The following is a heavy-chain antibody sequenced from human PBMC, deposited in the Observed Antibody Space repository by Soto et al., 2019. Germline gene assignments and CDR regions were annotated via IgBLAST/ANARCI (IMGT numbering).Heavy chain of an antibody. V-gene: IGHV3-48*01. D-gene: IGHD2-2*01. CDR1: RFTFSTYS. J-gene: IGHJ6*03. Sequence: GGSLRLSCAASRFTFSTYSMNWVRQAPGKGLEWVSYIGSRSTAIYYADSVKGRFTISKDKAKNSLYLQMNSLRADDTALYYCARDSYCRSTRCSPSPWGNYYYMDVWGKGTTVTVSS. CDR3: ARDSYCRSTRCSPSPWGNYYYMDV. CDR2: IGSRSTAI.